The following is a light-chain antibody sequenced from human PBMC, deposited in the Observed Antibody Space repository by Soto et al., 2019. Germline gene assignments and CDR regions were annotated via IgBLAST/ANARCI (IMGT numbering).Light chain of an antibody. J-gene: IGKJ1*01. CDR1: QDISYY. CDR3: QKYHSAPRT. Sequence: DIQMTQSPSSLSASVGDRVTITCRANQDISYYLAWYQQKQWKVPKLLIYAASTLQSGVPSRFSGSGSGTDFTRTISSLQPEDIATYYFQKYHSAPRTVGQRTKVEIK. CDR2: AAS. V-gene: IGKV1-27*01.